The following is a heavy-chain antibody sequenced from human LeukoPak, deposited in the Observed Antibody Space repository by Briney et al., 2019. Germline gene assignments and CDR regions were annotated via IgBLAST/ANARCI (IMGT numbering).Heavy chain of an antibody. D-gene: IGHD4-11*01. CDR3: AITTARPDAFDI. CDR1: GGSISSGSYY. CDR2: IYTSGST. Sequence: SETLSLTCTVSGGSISSGSYYWSWIRQPAGKGLEWIGRIYTSGSTNYNPSLKSRVTMSVDTSKNQFSLKLSSVTAADTAVYYCAITTARPDAFDIWGQGTMVTVSS. V-gene: IGHV4-61*02. J-gene: IGHJ3*02.